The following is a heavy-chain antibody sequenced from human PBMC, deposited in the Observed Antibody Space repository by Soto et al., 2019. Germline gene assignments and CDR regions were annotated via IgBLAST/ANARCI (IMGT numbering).Heavy chain of an antibody. V-gene: IGHV1-18*01. CDR2: NSAYNDNT. CDR3: GRLSKGGDVTENWFGP. D-gene: IGHD1-26*01. J-gene: IGHJ5*02. Sequence: ASVKVSCKSSGYTFTKFGISWVRQAPGQGLEWMGWNSAYNDNTNYAQKLQGRVTMTSDTSTSTAYMELRSLRSDDTPVYYRGRLSKGGDVTENWFGPWGQVNLVTVSS. CDR1: GYTFTKFG.